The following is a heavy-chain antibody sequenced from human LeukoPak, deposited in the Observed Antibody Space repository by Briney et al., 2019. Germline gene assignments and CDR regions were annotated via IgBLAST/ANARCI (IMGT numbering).Heavy chain of an antibody. CDR1: GFTFSSYA. CDR3: AKRHYDFWSGYSDY. Sequence: GGSLRLSCAASGFTFSSYAMSWVRQAPGKGLEWVSYISSSSSIIYNADSVKGRFTISRDNSKNTLYLQMNSLRAEDTAVYYCAKRHYDFWSGYSDYWGQGTLVTVSS. J-gene: IGHJ4*02. V-gene: IGHV3-23*01. D-gene: IGHD3-3*01. CDR2: ISSSSSII.